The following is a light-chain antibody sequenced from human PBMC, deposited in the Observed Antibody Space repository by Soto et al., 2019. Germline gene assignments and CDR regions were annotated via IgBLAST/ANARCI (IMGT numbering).Light chain of an antibody. CDR1: NSNIGNNY. Sequence: SVLTQPPSVSAAPGQKVTISCSGSNSNIGNNYVSWYQQLPGTAPKLLIYDNDVRPSGIPDRFSGSKSGTSATLDITGLQTGDEADYYCGTWDSSLSAVFGGGTKVTVL. V-gene: IGLV1-51*01. CDR3: GTWDSSLSAV. CDR2: DND. J-gene: IGLJ2*01.